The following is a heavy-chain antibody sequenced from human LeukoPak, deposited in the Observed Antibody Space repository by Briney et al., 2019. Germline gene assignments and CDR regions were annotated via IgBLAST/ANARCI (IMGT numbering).Heavy chain of an antibody. V-gene: IGHV3-7*01. Sequence: GGSLRLSCAASGFTFSNYWMSWVRQAQGKGLEWVGNINQDGSEKNYMDSVKGRFSISRDNAKNSVYLQMNSLRVEDTAVYYCANLRADFWGQGTLVTVSS. CDR3: ANLRADF. CDR1: GFTFSNYW. CDR2: INQDGSEK. J-gene: IGHJ4*02.